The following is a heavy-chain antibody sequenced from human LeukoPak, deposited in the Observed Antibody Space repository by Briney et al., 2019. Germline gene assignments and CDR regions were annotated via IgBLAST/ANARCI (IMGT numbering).Heavy chain of an antibody. D-gene: IGHD2-21*01. V-gene: IGHV3-9*01. Sequence: GGSLRLSCAASGFTFDDYAMHWVRQAPVKGLEWVSGISWNSGSIGYADSVKGRFTISRDNAKNSLYLQMNSLRAEDTALYYCAKGPQLDSGGDYGFYGMDVWGQGTTVTVSS. CDR3: AKGPQLDSGGDYGFYGMDV. CDR2: ISWNSGSI. CDR1: GFTFDDYA. J-gene: IGHJ6*02.